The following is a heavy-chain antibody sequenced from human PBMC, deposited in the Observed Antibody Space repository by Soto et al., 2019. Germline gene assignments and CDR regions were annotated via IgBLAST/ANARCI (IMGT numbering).Heavy chain of an antibody. V-gene: IGHV3-23*01. D-gene: IGHD6-19*01. Sequence: EVQLLESGGGVVQPGGSLRLSCEASGFNFKKFAMGWVRQAPGEGLEWVSGISCCGGSTSYADSVKGRFTLARDDPKNTLSLHLNSLSFEDTARYFCAKAAGKRWLIPHLENWAQGPLVTVS. CDR3: AKAAGKRWLIPHLEN. CDR1: GFNFKKFA. CDR2: ISCCGGST. J-gene: IGHJ4*02.